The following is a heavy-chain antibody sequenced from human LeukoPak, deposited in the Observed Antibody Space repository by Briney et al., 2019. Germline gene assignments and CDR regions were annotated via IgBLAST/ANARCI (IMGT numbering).Heavy chain of an antibody. J-gene: IGHJ6*04. CDR3: ARAGGGYCSGGSCYSGYYYGMDV. Sequence: PSETLSLTCTVSGGSISSGDYYWSWIRQPPGKGLEWIGYIYYSGSTYYNPSLKSRVTISVDTSKNQFSLKLSSVTAADTAVYYCARAGGGYCSGGSCYSGYYYGMDVWGKGTTVTVSS. D-gene: IGHD2-15*01. V-gene: IGHV4-30-4*01. CDR2: IYYSGST. CDR1: GGSISSGDYY.